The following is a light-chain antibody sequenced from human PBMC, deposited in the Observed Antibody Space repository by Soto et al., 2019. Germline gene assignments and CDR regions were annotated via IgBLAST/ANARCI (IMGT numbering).Light chain of an antibody. Sequence: DIQMTQSPSTLSSSVGDRVTITCRVCHDSSGWLAWCQQKTARAPKVLIYDAASMESGVPLRFSSSGSGTEFTLTITSLLPDEFATYYCQQYKNISPLTFGGGTKVDIK. CDR1: HDSSGW. J-gene: IGKJ4*01. CDR2: DAA. CDR3: QQYKNISPLT. V-gene: IGKV1-5*01.